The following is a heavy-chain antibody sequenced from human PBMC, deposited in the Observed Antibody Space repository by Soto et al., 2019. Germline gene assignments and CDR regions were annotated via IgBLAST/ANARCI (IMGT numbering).Heavy chain of an antibody. D-gene: IGHD2-2*01. J-gene: IGHJ4*02. CDR1: GFTFSSYA. CDR3: ARERGYCSSTSCWYYFDY. CDR2: ISYDGSNK. V-gene: IGHV3-30-3*01. Sequence: GGSLRLSWAASGFTFSSYAMHWVRQATGKGLEWVAVISYDGSNKYYADSVKGRFTISRDNSKNTLYLQMNSLRAEDTAVYYCARERGYCSSTSCWYYFDYWGQGTLVTVSS.